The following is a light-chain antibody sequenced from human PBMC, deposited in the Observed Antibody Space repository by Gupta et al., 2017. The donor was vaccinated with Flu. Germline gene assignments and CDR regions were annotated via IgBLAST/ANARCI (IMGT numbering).Light chain of an antibody. V-gene: IGLV1-51*02. CDR3: GTWDSSLSAVI. J-gene: IGLJ2*01. CDR1: SSNIGNNY. CDR2: ENN. Sequence: QSVLTQPPSVSAAPGQTVTMPCSGSSSNIGNNYVTWYQHLPGAAPKLLIYENNKRPSGIPDRFAGSKSATSATLVITGLQTGDEADYYCGTWDSSLSAVIFGGGTRLTVL.